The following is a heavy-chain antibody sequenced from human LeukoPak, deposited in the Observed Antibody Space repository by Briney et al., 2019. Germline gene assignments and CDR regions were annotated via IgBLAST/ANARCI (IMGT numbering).Heavy chain of an antibody. CDR3: AKDYYYDSSGYTYFDY. CDR1: GFTFNDYA. D-gene: IGHD3-22*01. V-gene: IGHV3-9*03. CDR2: ISWNSGTI. J-gene: IGHJ4*02. Sequence: GRSLRLSCVASGFTFNDYAMHWVRQAPGKGLEWVSGISWNSGTIDYADSVKGRFTISRGNAKNSLYLQMNSLRAEDMAFYYCAKDYYYDSSGYTYFDYWGQGALVTVSS.